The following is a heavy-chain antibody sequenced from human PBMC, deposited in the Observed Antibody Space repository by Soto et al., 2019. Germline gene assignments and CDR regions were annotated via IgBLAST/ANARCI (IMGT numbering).Heavy chain of an antibody. J-gene: IGHJ6*02. V-gene: IGHV3-21*01. Sequence: EVQLVESGGGLVKPGGSLRLSCEASGFTFGTYTMNWVRQAPGKGLEGVSSIGTTSSYIYYADSVRGRFTISRDNARDSLYLQMSSLRAEDTAVYYCARVMCGDCSTYYYYSMDVWGQGTTVTVSS. CDR1: GFTFGTYT. D-gene: IGHD2-21*02. CDR3: ARVMCGDCSTYYYYSMDV. CDR2: IGTTSSYI.